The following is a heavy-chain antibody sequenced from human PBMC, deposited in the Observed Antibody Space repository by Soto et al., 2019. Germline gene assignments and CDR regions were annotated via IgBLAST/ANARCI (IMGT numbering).Heavy chain of an antibody. J-gene: IGHJ4*02. CDR1: GYTFTSYG. Sequence: QVQLVQSGAEVKKPGASVKVSCKASGYTFTSYGISWVRQAPGQGLEWMGWISAYNGNTNYAQKFQGRVTMTTDTFTTTVYMELRSLRSDDTVMYHCARLKESHWGQGTPVTVSS. CDR3: ARLKESH. V-gene: IGHV1-18*01. CDR2: ISAYNGNT.